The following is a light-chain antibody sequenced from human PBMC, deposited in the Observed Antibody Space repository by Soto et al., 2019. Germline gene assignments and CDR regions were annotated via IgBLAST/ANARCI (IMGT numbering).Light chain of an antibody. J-gene: IGKJ4*01. Sequence: EVVMTQSPGTLSVSTGEGATLSCRASHSVDSNLAWYQQKPGQAPRLLMYGAATRPSCIPDRFSGSGSGTEFTLTISSLLSEDFSVYYCHQYNNWPPLTFGGGTKVEIK. V-gene: IGKV3D-15*01. CDR3: HQYNNWPPLT. CDR2: GAA. CDR1: HSVDSN.